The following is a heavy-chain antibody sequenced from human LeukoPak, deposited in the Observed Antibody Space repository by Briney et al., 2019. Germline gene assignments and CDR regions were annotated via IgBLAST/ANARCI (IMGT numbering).Heavy chain of an antibody. CDR3: ASYYDILTGPDY. CDR2: IYHSGST. D-gene: IGHD3-9*01. CDR1: GYSTSSGYY. V-gene: IGHV4-38-2*02. Sequence: SETLSLTCTVYGYSTSSGYYWGWIRQPPGKGLEWIGSIYHSGSTYYNPSLKSRVTISVDTSKNQFSLKLSSVTAADTAVYYCASYYDILTGPDYWGQGTLVTVSS. J-gene: IGHJ4*02.